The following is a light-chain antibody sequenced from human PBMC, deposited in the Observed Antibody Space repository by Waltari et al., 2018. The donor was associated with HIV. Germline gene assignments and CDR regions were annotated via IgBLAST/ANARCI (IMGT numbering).Light chain of an antibody. CDR1: QSVSSSY. Sequence: EIVLTQSPGTLSLSTGKRATLSCWASQSVSSSYLTWYQHKPGQAPRLLSYGASSRATGIPDRFSGSGSGTDFTLTISRLEPEDFAVYYCQQYGSSPPLTFGQGTRLEIK. CDR2: GAS. V-gene: IGKV3-20*01. CDR3: QQYGSSPPLT. J-gene: IGKJ5*01.